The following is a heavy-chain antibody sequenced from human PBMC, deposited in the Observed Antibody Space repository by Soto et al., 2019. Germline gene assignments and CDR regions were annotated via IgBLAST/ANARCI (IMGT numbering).Heavy chain of an antibody. CDR1: GDSISSINNY. CDR3: ARGRGYSYGLDP. D-gene: IGHD5-18*01. V-gene: IGHV4-30-4*01. CDR2: ISYSGTT. Sequence: SETLSLTCTVSGDSISSINNYWSWIRQPPGEGLEWIGFISYSGTTSYSPSLKSRVAISLDTSKNQFSMSLNFVTAADTAVYYCARGRGYSYGLDPWGQGSLVTVSA. J-gene: IGHJ5*02.